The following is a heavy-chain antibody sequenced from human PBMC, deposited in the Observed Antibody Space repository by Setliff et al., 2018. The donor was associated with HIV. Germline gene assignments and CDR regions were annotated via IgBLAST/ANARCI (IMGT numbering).Heavy chain of an antibody. D-gene: IGHD3-9*01. CDR3: AIQRGDVDWYLSVVH. CDR1: GGSLSTDSYY. Sequence: PSETLSLTCTVSGGSLSTDSYYWSWIRQPAGKGLEWIGHVYTSGSTDYNPSLKSRATISVETSKRQFSLNLTSVTAADTAMYFCAIQRGDVDWYLSVVHWGQGKQVTVSS. CDR2: VYTSGST. J-gene: IGHJ5*02. V-gene: IGHV4-61*09.